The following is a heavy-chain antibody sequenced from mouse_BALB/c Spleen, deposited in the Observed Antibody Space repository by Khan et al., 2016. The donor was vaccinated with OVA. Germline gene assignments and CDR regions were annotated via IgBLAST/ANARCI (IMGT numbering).Heavy chain of an antibody. Sequence: VRLQQSGPELVKPGASVKIPCKASGYPFTDYNMDWVKQSPGKSLEWIGDITPNNVGTTYNQKFTGKATLPVDKSSSTASMELRSLTSEDTAVYYCARGGFGSPFAYWGQGTLVTVSA. D-gene: IGHD1-1*01. CDR3: ARGGFGSPFAY. J-gene: IGHJ3*01. V-gene: IGHV1-18*01. CDR2: ITPNNVGT. CDR1: GYPFTDYN.